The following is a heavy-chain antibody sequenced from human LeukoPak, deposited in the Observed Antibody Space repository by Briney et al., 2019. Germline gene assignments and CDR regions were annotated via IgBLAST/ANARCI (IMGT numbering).Heavy chain of an antibody. Sequence: GGSLRLSCAASGFTSSRYRMHWVRQGPGEGLVWVARINSDGSSTTYVDSVKGRFTISRDNAKNTLYLQMNSLRAEDTAVYYCARVGSSDWYAYWGQGTLVTVSS. CDR1: GFTSSRYR. CDR3: ARVGSSDWYAY. V-gene: IGHV3-74*01. CDR2: INSDGSST. J-gene: IGHJ4*02. D-gene: IGHD6-19*01.